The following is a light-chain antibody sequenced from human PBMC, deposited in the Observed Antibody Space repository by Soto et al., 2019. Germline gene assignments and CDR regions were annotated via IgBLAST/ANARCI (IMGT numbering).Light chain of an antibody. Sequence: QSVLTQPRSVSGSPGQSVTISCTGTSSDVGGYNYVSWYQQHPGKAPKLMIYDVSKRPSGVPGRFSGSKSGNTTSLTISGLRAEDEADYQCCPYAVGHNPMVFGRGTKLTVL. CDR3: CPYAVGHNPMV. CDR2: DVS. CDR1: SSDVGGYNY. J-gene: IGLJ2*01. V-gene: IGLV2-11*01.